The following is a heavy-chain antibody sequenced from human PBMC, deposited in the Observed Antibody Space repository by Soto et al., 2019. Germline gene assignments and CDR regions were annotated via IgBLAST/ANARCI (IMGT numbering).Heavy chain of an antibody. CDR3: ALEMSTITYFHY. CDR2: INPHSGVT. V-gene: IGHV1-2*02. J-gene: IGHJ4*02. CDR1: GYTFTDHS. D-gene: IGHD3-3*01. Sequence: QVHLVQSGAEVKKPGASVIVSCKASGYTFTDHSLHWVRQAPGQGLEWMGWINPHSGVTVSAENFEGRVTMTRDTSINTAYMEMGWLRSDDTAMYYCALEMSTITYFHYWGQGTLLTVFS.